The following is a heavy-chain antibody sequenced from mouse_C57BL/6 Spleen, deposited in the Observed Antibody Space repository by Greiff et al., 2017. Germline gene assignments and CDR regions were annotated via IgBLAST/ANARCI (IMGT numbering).Heavy chain of an antibody. J-gene: IGHJ2*01. CDR3: ARYDYDDGGYFDY. Sequence: EVQLQESGPGLAKPSQTLSLTCSVTGYSITSDYWNWIRKFPGNKLEYMGYISYSGSTYYNPSLKSRISITRDTSKTQYYLQMNSGTTEDTATYYCARYDYDDGGYFDYWGQGTTLTVSS. V-gene: IGHV3-8*01. D-gene: IGHD2-4*01. CDR1: GYSITSDY. CDR2: ISYSGST.